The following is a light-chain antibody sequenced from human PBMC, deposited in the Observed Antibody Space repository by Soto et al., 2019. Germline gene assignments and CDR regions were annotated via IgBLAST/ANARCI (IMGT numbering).Light chain of an antibody. CDR2: RNN. CDR3: AAWDDSLSGRV. J-gene: IGLJ3*02. V-gene: IGLV1-47*01. CDR1: SSNIGSNY. Sequence: QSVLTQPPSASGTPGQRVTISCSGSSSNIGSNYVYWYQQLPGTAPKLLIYRNNQRPSGVPGRFSGSTSGTSASLTISGLRSEDEADYYCAAWDDSLSGRVFGGGTKLTVL.